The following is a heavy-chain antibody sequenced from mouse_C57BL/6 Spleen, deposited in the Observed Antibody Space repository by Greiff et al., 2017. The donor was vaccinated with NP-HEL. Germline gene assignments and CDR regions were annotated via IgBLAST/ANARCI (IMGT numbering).Heavy chain of an antibody. CDR3: ANYYGYDPHFDV. CDR2: INPSSGYT. V-gene: IGHV1-7*01. Sequence: QVQLQQSGAELAKPGASVKLSCKASGYTFTSYWMHWVKQRPGQGLEWIGYINPSSGYTKYHQKFKDKATLTADKSSSTAYMQLSSQTYEDSAGYYCANYYGYDPHFDVWGTGTTVTVSS. D-gene: IGHD2-2*01. J-gene: IGHJ1*03. CDR1: GYTFTSYW.